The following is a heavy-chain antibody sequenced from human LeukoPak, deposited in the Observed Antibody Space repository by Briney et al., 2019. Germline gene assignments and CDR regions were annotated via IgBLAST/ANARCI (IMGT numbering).Heavy chain of an antibody. CDR1: GYTFTGYY. D-gene: IGHD3-10*01. V-gene: IGHV1-2*02. CDR2: INPNSGGT. Sequence: GASVKVSCKASGYTFTGYYMHWVRQAPGQGLEWMGWINPNSGGTNYAQKFQGRVTMTRDTSISTAYMELSRLRSDDTAVYYCARVFIGSGSYYSAAYDYWGQGTLVTVSS. CDR3: ARVFIGSGSYYSAAYDY. J-gene: IGHJ4*02.